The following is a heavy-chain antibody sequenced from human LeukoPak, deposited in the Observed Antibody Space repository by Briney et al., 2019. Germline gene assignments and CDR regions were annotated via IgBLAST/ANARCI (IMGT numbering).Heavy chain of an antibody. Sequence: PGGSLRLSCAASGFTFSNAWMSWVRQAPGKGLEWVSYIRSTGSSTAYADSVKGRFAISRDNAKNSLYLQMNGLRVEDTAVYYCARVYYASWSGQPLSQHWLDPWGQGTLVTVSS. J-gene: IGHJ5*02. D-gene: IGHD3-3*01. CDR3: ARVYYASWSGQPLSQHWLDP. CDR2: IRSTGSST. V-gene: IGHV3-11*04. CDR1: GFTFSNAW.